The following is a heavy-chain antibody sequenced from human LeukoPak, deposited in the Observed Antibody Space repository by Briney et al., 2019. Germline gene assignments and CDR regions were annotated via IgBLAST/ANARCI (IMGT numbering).Heavy chain of an antibody. V-gene: IGHV5-51*01. CDR3: ARHDSLTIAAAVGDY. CDR1: GYSFTSYW. J-gene: IGHJ4*02. D-gene: IGHD6-13*01. Sequence: GESLEISCKGSGYSFTSYWIGWVRPRPGKGVEVMGIIYPGDSDTRYSPSFQGQVPISADKSISTAYLQWSSLKASDTAMYYCARHDSLTIAAAVGDYWGQGTLVTVSS. CDR2: IYPGDSDT.